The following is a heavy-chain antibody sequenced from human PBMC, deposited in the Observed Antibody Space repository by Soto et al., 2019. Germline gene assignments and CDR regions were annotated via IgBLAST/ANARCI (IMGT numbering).Heavy chain of an antibody. Sequence: QVQLQESGPGLVKPSETLSLTCTVSGGSISGYYWSWIRQPPGKGLEWIDYIYYNGSTNYNPSLKSRVTISVDTSSNQFSLKLSSVTAADTAVYYCARLTDCGGDCPLFDYWGQGTLVTVSS. D-gene: IGHD2-21*02. CDR2: IYYNGST. CDR3: ARLTDCGGDCPLFDY. V-gene: IGHV4-59*01. CDR1: GGSISGYY. J-gene: IGHJ4*02.